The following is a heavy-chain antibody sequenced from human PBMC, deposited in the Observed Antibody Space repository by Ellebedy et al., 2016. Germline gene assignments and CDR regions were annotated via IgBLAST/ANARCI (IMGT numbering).Heavy chain of an antibody. Sequence: GGSLRLXXAASGFTFSSYWMHWVRQAPGKGLVWVSRINSDGSTTSYADSVKGRFTISRDNAKNTLYLQMNSLRAEDTAVYYCAREWMRGMDVWGQGTTVTVPS. V-gene: IGHV3-74*01. CDR2: INSDGSTT. CDR1: GFTFSSYW. J-gene: IGHJ6*02. D-gene: IGHD2-2*03. CDR3: AREWMRGMDV.